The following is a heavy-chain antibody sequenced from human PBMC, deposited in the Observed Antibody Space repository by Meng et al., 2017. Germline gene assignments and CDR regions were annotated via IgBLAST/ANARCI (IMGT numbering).Heavy chain of an antibody. Sequence: SVKVSCKASGFTFTSSAVQWVRQARGQRLEWIGWIVVGSGNTNYAQKFQERVTMTRDTSTSTVYMELSSLRSEDTAVYYCARAFSVAAAGTLGYWGQGTLVTVSS. J-gene: IGHJ4*02. D-gene: IGHD6-13*01. V-gene: IGHV1-58*01. CDR2: IVVGSGNT. CDR3: ARAFSVAAAGTLGY. CDR1: GFTFTSSA.